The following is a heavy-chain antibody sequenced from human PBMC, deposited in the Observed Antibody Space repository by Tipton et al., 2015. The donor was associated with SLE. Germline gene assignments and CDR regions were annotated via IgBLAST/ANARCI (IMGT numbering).Heavy chain of an antibody. V-gene: IGHV4-39*07. CDR1: GGSISDKSYY. CDR3: ARMSSSWSGGYFDG. Sequence: TLSLTCTVSGGSISDKSYYWGWLRQPPGKDLEWIGSIYYSGSTYSNPSLKSRVTISLDTSRHQFSLRLASVTAADTAVYYCARMSSSWSGGYFDGWGQGTLVTVSS. J-gene: IGHJ4*02. D-gene: IGHD6-13*01. CDR2: IYYSGST.